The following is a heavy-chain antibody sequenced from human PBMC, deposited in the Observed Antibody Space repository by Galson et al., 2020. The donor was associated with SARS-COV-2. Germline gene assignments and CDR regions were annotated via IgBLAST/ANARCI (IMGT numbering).Heavy chain of an antibody. CDR1: GFTFSSYA. J-gene: IGHJ4*02. CDR3: ARDDSSGYIPLDY. CDR2: ISYDGSNK. V-gene: IGHV3-30*04. Sequence: GGSLRLSCAASGFTFSSYAMHWVRQAPGKGLEWVAVISYDGSNKYYADSVKGRFTISRDNSKNTLYLQMNSLRAEDTAVYYCARDDSSGYIPLDYWGQGTLVTVSS. D-gene: IGHD3-22*01.